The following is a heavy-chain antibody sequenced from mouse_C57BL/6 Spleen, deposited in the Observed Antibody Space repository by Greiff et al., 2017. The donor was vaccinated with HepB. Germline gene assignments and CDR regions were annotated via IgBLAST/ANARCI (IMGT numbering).Heavy chain of an antibody. CDR3: ANWDFAY. D-gene: IGHD4-1*01. V-gene: IGHV1-82*01. CDR2: IYPGDGDT. J-gene: IGHJ3*01. CDR1: GYAFSSSW. Sequence: QVRLQQSGPELVKPGASVKISCKASGYAFSSSWMNWVKQRPGKGLEWIGRIYPGDGDTNYNGKFKGKATLTADKSSSTAYMQLSSLTSEDSAVYFCANWDFAYWGQGTLVTVSA.